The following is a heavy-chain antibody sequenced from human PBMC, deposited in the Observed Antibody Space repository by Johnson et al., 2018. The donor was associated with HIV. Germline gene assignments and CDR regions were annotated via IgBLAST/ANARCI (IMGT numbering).Heavy chain of an antibody. CDR1: GFTFSYYA. CDR2: ISYDGSNK. Sequence: QVQLVESGGGVVQPGRSLRLSCAASGFTFSYYAMHWVRQAPGKGLEWVAVISYDGSNKYYADSVKGRFTISRDNSKNTLYLQMNSLRTGATAVYYCARGGAYGSGGYDDACDIWGQGTMVTVSS. D-gene: IGHD6-19*01. CDR3: ARGGAYGSGGYDDACDI. V-gene: IGHV3-30-3*01. J-gene: IGHJ3*02.